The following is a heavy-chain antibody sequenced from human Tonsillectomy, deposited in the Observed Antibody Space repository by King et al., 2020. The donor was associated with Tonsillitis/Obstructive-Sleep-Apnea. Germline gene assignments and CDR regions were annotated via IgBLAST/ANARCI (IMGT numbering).Heavy chain of an antibody. CDR3: ARDRGGNDAFDI. CDR2: IGTACDT. J-gene: IGHJ3*02. V-gene: IGHV3-13*04. Sequence: VQLVESGGGLVQPGGSLRLSCAASGFTFSSYDMHWVRQATGKGLEWVSAIGTACDTYYPRSVKGRFTISIENAKNSLYLQMNSLRAGDTAVYYCARDRGGNDAFDIWGQGTMVTVSS. CDR1: GFTFSSYD. D-gene: IGHD3-10*01.